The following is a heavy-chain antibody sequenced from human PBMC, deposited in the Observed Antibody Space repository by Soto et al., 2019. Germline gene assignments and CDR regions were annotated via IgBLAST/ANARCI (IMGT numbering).Heavy chain of an antibody. CDR1: GFTFSSYA. CDR3: AKRTTGWYFDL. J-gene: IGHJ2*01. Sequence: EVQLLESGGGLVQPRGSLRLSCAASGFTFSSYAMNWVRQAPGKGLVWVSVISGSGGSTYYADSVKGRFTISRDNSKNTLYLQMNSLRAEDTAVYYCAKRTTGWYFDLWGRVTLVTVSS. V-gene: IGHV3-23*01. CDR2: ISGSGGST.